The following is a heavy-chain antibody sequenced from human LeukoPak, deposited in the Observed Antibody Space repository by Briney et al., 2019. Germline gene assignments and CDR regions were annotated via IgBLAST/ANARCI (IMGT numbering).Heavy chain of an antibody. J-gene: IGHJ4*02. CDR1: GFTFSSYG. D-gene: IGHD3-22*01. CDR3: AKASGYDSSGYYYYFDY. CDR2: VSYDGSDK. Sequence: GGSLRLSCAASGFTFSSYGMHWVRQTPGKGLEWVASVSYDGSDKNYVDSVRGRFTISRDNSGNTLYLQMNSLGAEDTAVYYCAKASGYDSSGYYYYFDYWGQGTLVTVSS. V-gene: IGHV3-30*02.